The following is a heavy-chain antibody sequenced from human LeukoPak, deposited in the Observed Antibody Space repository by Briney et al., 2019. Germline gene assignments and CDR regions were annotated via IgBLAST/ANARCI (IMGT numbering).Heavy chain of an antibody. V-gene: IGHV1-46*01. Sequence: ASVKVSCKASGYTFTSYYMHWVRQAPGQGLEWMGIINPSGGSTSYAQKFPGRVTMTRDTSTSTVYMELSSLRSEDTAVYYFARNPHGSGSYRYYFDYWGQGTLVTVSS. D-gene: IGHD3-10*01. J-gene: IGHJ4*02. CDR3: ARNPHGSGSYRYYFDY. CDR1: GYTFTSYY. CDR2: INPSGGST.